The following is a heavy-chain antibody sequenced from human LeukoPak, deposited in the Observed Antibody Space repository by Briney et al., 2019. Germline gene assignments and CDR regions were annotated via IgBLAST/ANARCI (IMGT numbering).Heavy chain of an antibody. CDR3: ASPQAPYCGGDCYSYFDY. CDR1: GFTFSSYW. V-gene: IGHV3-7*01. J-gene: IGHJ4*02. D-gene: IGHD2-21*02. CDR2: IKQDGSEK. Sequence: GSLRLSCAASGFTFSSYWVSWVRRAPGKGLEWVANIKQDGSEKYYVDSVKGRFTISRDNAKNSLYLQMNSLRAEDTAVYYCASPQAPYCGGDCYSYFDYWGQGTLVTVSS.